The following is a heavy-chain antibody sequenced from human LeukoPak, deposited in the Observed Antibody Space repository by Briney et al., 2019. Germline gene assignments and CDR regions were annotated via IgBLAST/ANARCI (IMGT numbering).Heavy chain of an antibody. D-gene: IGHD6-19*01. CDR2: ISYDGSNK. V-gene: IGHV3-30*18. Sequence: GGSLRLSCAASGFTFSSYGMHWVRQAPGKGLEWVAVISYDGSNKYHADSVKGRFTISRDNSKNTLYLQMNSLRAEDTAVYYCAKDPRRAVAGNPHSWGQGTLVTVSS. J-gene: IGHJ4*02. CDR1: GFTFSSYG. CDR3: AKDPRRAVAGNPHS.